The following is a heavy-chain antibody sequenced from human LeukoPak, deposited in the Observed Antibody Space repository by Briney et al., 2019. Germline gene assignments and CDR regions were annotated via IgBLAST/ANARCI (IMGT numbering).Heavy chain of an antibody. Sequence: GESLRLSCAASGFTFSTYAVSWVRQAPGKGPEWVAAIRGSGDNTYYADSVKGRFTISRDNSKNILYLEMRSLRGEDTALYHCAKFRREGLPVGFDVWGQGTMVTVSS. CDR2: IRGSGDNT. J-gene: IGHJ3*01. D-gene: IGHD5-24*01. CDR1: GFTFSTYA. CDR3: AKFRREGLPVGFDV. V-gene: IGHV3-23*01.